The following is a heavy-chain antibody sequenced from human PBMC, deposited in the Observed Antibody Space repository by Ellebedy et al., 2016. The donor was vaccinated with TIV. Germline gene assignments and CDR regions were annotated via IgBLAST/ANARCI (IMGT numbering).Heavy chain of an antibody. CDR1: GFTFSPYG. CDR3: ATVRDGVWYADC. J-gene: IGHJ4*02. V-gene: IGHV3-NL1*01. Sequence: GESLKISCTASGFTFSPYGMHWVRQAPGKGLEWVSSIGGDGESTHYADAVKGRFTISRDTSKNTLYLQMNSLGDEDTAVYFSATVRDGVWYADCWGQGTLVTVSS. CDR2: IGGDGEST. D-gene: IGHD6-19*01.